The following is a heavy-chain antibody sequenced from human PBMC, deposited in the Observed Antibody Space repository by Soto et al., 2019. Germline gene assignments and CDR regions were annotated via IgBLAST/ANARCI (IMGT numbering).Heavy chain of an antibody. D-gene: IGHD2-15*01. Sequence: GGSLIIYLHCSGYTFSNFWIALVRQLPGKGLEYMGIIYPGDSETRYSPSFLGKVTISADRSISTAYLQWSSLEASDSAFYLCARSRRTCAYSAYWGQGALVTVS. J-gene: IGHJ4*02. CDR3: ARSRRTCAYSAY. CDR2: IYPGDSET. V-gene: IGHV5-51*01. CDR1: GYTFSNFW.